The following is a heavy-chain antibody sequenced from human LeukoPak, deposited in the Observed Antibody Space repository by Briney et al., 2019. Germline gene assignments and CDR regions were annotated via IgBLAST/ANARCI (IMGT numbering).Heavy chain of an antibody. V-gene: IGHV4-4*02. J-gene: IGHJ3*02. CDR2: IYHSGST. CDR3: ARVGSYYDAFDI. D-gene: IGHD1-26*01. Sequence: SETLSLTCAVSGGSISSSNWWSWVRQPPGKGLEWIGEIYHSGSTNYNPSLKSRVTISVDKSKNQFSLKLSSVTAADTAVYYCARVGSYYDAFDIWAKGQWSPSLQ. CDR1: GGSISSSNW.